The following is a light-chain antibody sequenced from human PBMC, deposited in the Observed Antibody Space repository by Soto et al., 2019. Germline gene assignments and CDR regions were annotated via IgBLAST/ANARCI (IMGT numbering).Light chain of an antibody. V-gene: IGKV3-20*01. J-gene: IGKJ4*01. CDR1: QSVSSSY. Sequence: EIVCTQSPGTLSLSPGERATLSCRASQSVSSSYLAWYQQKPGQAPRLLIYGASSRATGIPDRFSGSGSGTDFTLTISRLEPEDFAVYYCQQYGSSPGLTFGGGTK. CDR3: QQYGSSPGLT. CDR2: GAS.